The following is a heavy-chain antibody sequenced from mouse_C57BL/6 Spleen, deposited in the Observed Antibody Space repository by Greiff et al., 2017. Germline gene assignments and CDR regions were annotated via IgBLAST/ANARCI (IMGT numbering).Heavy chain of an antibody. Sequence: EVQLQQSGPELVKPGASVKISCKASGYTFTDYYMNWVKQSHGKSLEWIGDINPNNGGTSYNQKFKGKATLTVDKSSSTAYMELRSLTSEDSAVYYCVYGWAYYFDYWGQGTTLTVSS. CDR1: GYTFTDYY. D-gene: IGHD2-2*01. J-gene: IGHJ2*01. CDR2: INPNNGGT. CDR3: VYGWAYYFDY. V-gene: IGHV1-26*01.